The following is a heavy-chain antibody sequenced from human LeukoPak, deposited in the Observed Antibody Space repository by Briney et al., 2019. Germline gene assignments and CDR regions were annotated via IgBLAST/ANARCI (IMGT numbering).Heavy chain of an antibody. V-gene: IGHV1-2*02. CDR1: GYTFTGYY. J-gene: IGHJ4*02. Sequence: ASVKVSCKASGYTFTGYYMHRVRQAPGQGLEWMGWINPNSGGTNYAQKFQGRVTMTRDTSISTAYMELSRLRSDDTAVYYCARDLRYSSGWPDDYWGQGTLVTVSS. D-gene: IGHD6-19*01. CDR2: INPNSGGT. CDR3: ARDLRYSSGWPDDY.